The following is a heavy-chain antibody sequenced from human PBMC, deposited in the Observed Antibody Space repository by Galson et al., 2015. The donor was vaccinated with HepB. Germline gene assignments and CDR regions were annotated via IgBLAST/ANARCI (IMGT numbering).Heavy chain of an antibody. D-gene: IGHD2-15*01. V-gene: IGHV3-74*01. CDR3: AKGLYCSGGSCYWRLGYFDY. CDR2: INSDGITT. J-gene: IGHJ4*02. Sequence: SLRLSCAASGFTFSSYWMHWVRQGPGKGLVWVSRINSDGITTSYADSVKGRFTISRDNAKNTLSLQMNSLRAEDTAVYYCAKGLYCSGGSCYWRLGYFDYWGQGTLVTVSS. CDR1: GFTFSSYW.